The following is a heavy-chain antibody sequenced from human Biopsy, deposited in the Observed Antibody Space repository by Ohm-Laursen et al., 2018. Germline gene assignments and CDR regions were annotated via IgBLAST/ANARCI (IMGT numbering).Heavy chain of an antibody. J-gene: IGHJ5*02. V-gene: IGHV4-39*01. Sequence: TLSLTCTVSGDSISTSTPYYWAWLRQPPGKGLEWLGSIYNSETTFYNPSLKSRVAISVDTSPNQFSLKVSSVTAADTALYYCARHPTGFWFDPWGHGTLVTVSS. CDR2: IYNSETT. CDR1: GDSISTSTPYY. CDR3: ARHPTGFWFDP.